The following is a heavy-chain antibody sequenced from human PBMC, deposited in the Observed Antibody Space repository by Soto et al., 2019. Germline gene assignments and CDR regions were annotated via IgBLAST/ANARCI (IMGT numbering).Heavy chain of an antibody. Sequence: SETLSLTCTVTGRSISSYYWSWLREPPGRGMEWIGYIYYSGSTHYNPSLKSRVTVAVDMAMNHFARKLRAVTAEVTAVYYCARVSRDAYNPLPDYFDYWGQLSLLTVSS. D-gene: IGHD1-1*01. J-gene: IGHJ4*02. CDR2: IYYSGST. CDR1: GRSISSYY. CDR3: ARVSRDAYNPLPDYFDY. V-gene: IGHV4-59*01.